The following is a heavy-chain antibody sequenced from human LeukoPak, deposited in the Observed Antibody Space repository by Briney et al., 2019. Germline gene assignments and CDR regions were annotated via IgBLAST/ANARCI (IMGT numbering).Heavy chain of an antibody. CDR1: GFTFDDYA. J-gene: IGHJ6*02. V-gene: IGHV3-9*01. CDR2: ISWNSGSI. CDR3: AKVTWPYYYYYGMDV. Sequence: GGSLRLSCAASGFTFDDYAMHWVRQAPGKGLEWVSGISWNSGSIGYADSVKGRFTISRDNAKNSLYLQMNSLRAEDTALYYCAKVTWPYYYYYGMDVWGQGTTVTASS.